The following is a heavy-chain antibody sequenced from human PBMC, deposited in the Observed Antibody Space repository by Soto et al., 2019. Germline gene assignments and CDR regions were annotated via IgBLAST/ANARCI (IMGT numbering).Heavy chain of an antibody. J-gene: IGHJ3*02. Sequence: QVQLVESGGGVVQPGRSLRLSCAASGFTFSSHGMHWVRQAPGKGLEWVAVIWYDGSNKYYADSVKVRFTISRDNSKNPLYLQMNSLRAQDTAVYDCASRRYSSGWNDAFDIWGQGTMVTVSS. CDR1: GFTFSSHG. D-gene: IGHD6-19*01. CDR3: ASRRYSSGWNDAFDI. V-gene: IGHV3-33*01. CDR2: IWYDGSNK.